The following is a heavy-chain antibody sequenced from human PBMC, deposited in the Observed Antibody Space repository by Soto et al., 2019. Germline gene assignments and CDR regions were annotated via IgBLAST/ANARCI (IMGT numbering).Heavy chain of an antibody. V-gene: IGHV1-18*01. CDR2: ISLYSDGT. D-gene: IGHD2-2*01. CDR3: ARVVPGAEAWFGP. CDR1: GYTFSNYG. Sequence: QVQLVQSGGEVKRPGASVKVSCKTSGYTFSNYGLTWVRQAPGQPLEWLGWISLYSDGTTYAQKFQGRVSMTTHTSTPTAYMELRSLRPDDTAVYYCARVVPGAEAWFGPWGQGTLVTVSS. J-gene: IGHJ5*02.